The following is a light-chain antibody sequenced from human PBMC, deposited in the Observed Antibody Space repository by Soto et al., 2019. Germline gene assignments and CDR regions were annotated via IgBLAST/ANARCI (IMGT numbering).Light chain of an antibody. CDR3: SSYTSSSLHV. CDR2: DVS. V-gene: IGLV2-14*03. Sequence: QSVLAQPASVSGSPGQSITISCTGTSSDVGGYNHVSWYQQHPGKAPKLMIYDVSNRPSGVSNRFSGSKSGNTASLTISGLQAEDEADYYCSSYTSSSLHVFGTGTKVTVL. J-gene: IGLJ1*01. CDR1: SSDVGGYNH.